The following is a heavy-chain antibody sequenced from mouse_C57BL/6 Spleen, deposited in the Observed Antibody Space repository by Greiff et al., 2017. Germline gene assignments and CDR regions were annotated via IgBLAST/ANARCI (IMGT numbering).Heavy chain of an antibody. D-gene: IGHD1-1*01. V-gene: IGHV2-9-1*01. CDR1: GFSLTSYA. Sequence: VKLQESGPGLVAPSQSLSITCTVSGFSLTSYAISWVRQPPGKGLEWLGVIWTGGGTNYNSALKSRLSISKDNSKSQVCLKMNSLQTDDTARYYWARDNGSSQYYVEDWGQGTTLTASS. CDR3: ARDNGSSQYYVED. CDR2: IWTGGGT. J-gene: IGHJ2*01.